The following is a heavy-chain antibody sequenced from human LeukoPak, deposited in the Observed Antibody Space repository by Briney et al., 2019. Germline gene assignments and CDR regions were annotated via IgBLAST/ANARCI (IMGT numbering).Heavy chain of an antibody. V-gene: IGHV4-39*07. CDR2: IYYTGIS. CDR3: ARGSPKSPTTVTTPLCWFDY. Sequence: SETLSLTCTVSGASITIGAESYHWGWIRQPPGKGLEWIGTIYYTGISYYNPSLESRVTSSLDTSKNQFSLKLSSVTAADTAVYYCARGSPKSPTTVTTPLCWFDYWGQGTLVTVSS. J-gene: IGHJ4*02. CDR1: GASITIGAESYH. D-gene: IGHD4-17*01.